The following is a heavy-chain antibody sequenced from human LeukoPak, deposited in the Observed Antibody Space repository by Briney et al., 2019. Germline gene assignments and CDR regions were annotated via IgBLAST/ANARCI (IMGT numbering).Heavy chain of an antibody. CDR1: GGSFSGYY. J-gene: IGHJ4*02. CDR2: INHSGST. Sequence: PSETLSLTCAVYGGSFSGYYWSWIRQPPGKGLEWIGEINHSGSTNYSPSLKSRVTISVDTSKNQFSLKLSSVTAADTAVYYCARFDNDSSGYWDYWGQGTLVTVSS. V-gene: IGHV4-34*01. D-gene: IGHD3-22*01. CDR3: ARFDNDSSGYWDY.